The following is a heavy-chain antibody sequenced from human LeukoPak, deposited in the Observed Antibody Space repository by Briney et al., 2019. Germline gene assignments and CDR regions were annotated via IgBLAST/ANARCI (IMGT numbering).Heavy chain of an antibody. J-gene: IGHJ5*02. V-gene: IGHV4-61*05. CDR3: ARGWDGSGWFLPLDP. CDR2: IYYSGST. Sequence: SETLSLTCIVSGGSISSSRDYWAWIRQPPGEGLEWIGYIYYSGSTNYNPSLKSRVTISVDTSKNQFSLKLSSVTAADTAVYYCARGWDGSGWFLPLDPWGQGTLVTVSS. CDR1: GGSISSSRDY. D-gene: IGHD6-19*01.